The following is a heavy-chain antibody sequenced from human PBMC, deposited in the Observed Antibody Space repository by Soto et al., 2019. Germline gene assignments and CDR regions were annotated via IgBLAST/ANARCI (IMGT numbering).Heavy chain of an antibody. CDR3: ARGYEQLNRFDP. V-gene: IGHV4-34*01. CDR2: INHSGST. CDR1: GGSFSGYY. D-gene: IGHD6-13*01. J-gene: IGHJ5*02. Sequence: SETLSLTCAVYGGSFSGYYWSWIRQPPGKGLEWIGEINHSGSTNYNPSLKSRVTISVDTSKNQFSLKLSSVTAADTAVYYCARGYEQLNRFDPWGQGTLVTVSS.